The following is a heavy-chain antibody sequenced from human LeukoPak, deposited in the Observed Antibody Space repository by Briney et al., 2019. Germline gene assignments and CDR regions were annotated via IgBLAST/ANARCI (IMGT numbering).Heavy chain of an antibody. CDR2: VYSGGST. CDR1: AFTVSNNY. J-gene: IGHJ4*02. CDR3: ARPSWGSSSWYYFDY. V-gene: IGHV3-53*01. D-gene: IGHD6-13*01. Sequence: PGGSLRLSCAASAFTVSNNYMSWVRQAPGKGREWVSVVYSGGSTFCADSVKGRFTISRDNSKNTLYLHMNSLRAEDTAVYYCARPSWGSSSWYYFDYWGQGTLVTVSS.